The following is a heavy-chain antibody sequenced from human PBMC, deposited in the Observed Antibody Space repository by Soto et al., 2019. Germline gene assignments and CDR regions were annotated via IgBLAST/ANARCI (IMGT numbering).Heavy chain of an antibody. Sequence: SVKVSCKASGGTFSSYAISWVRQAPGQGLEWMGGIIPIFGTANYAQKFQGRVTITADKSTSTAYMELSSLRSEDTAVYYCARDPYYYDRSGYYYGYYFDYWGQGTLVTAPQ. CDR1: GGTFSSYA. V-gene: IGHV1-69*06. D-gene: IGHD3-22*01. J-gene: IGHJ4*02. CDR3: ARDPYYYDRSGYYYGYYFDY. CDR2: IIPIFGTA.